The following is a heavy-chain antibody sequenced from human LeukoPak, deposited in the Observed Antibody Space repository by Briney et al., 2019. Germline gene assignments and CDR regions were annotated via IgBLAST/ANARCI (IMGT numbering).Heavy chain of an antibody. CDR2: IYNDGNT. Sequence: GGSLRLSCAASDFIVSRNYMSWVRQAPGEGLEWVSIIYNDGNTNYADSVKGRFTISRDNSKNTLYLQMNSLRAEDTAVYYCAKDPLHRIAAAGTAFDIWGQGTMVTVSS. D-gene: IGHD6-13*01. V-gene: IGHV3-53*01. J-gene: IGHJ3*02. CDR3: AKDPLHRIAAAGTAFDI. CDR1: DFIVSRNY.